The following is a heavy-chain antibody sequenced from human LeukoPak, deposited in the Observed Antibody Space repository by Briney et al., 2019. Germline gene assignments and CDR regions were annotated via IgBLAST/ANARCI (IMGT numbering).Heavy chain of an antibody. D-gene: IGHD3-10*01. V-gene: IGHV1-8*01. CDR2: MNPNSGDT. J-gene: IGHJ4*02. CDR3: ARGGFGSGSYSDY. Sequence: GLEWMGWMNPNSGDTGYVQKFQGRVTMTRDTSISTAYMELSSLTSEDAAVYYCARGGFGSGSYSDYWGQGTLVTVSS.